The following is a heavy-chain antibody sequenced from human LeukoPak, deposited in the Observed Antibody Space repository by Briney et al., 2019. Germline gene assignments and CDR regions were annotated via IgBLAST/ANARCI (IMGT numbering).Heavy chain of an antibody. CDR2: IGEGGSEK. Sequence: PGGSLRLSCAASGFTFSSYWMSWVRQAPGKGLEWVSNIGEGGSEKYYVDSVKGRFTISRDNAKNSLYLQMSSLRAEDTAVYYCARDRYIGKPGTEDYWGQGTLVTVSS. J-gene: IGHJ4*02. D-gene: IGHD6-13*01. CDR3: ARDRYIGKPGTEDY. CDR1: GFTFSSYW. V-gene: IGHV3-7*01.